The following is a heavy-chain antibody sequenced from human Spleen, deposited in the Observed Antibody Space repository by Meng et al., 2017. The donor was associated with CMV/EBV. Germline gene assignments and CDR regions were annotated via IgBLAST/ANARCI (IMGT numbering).Heavy chain of an antibody. Sequence: DSGQGLVNPSQPRALTCTFSGGSISSGSYYWGWIRQPAGKGLEWIGRIYTSGSTNYNPSLKSRVTISVDTSKNQFSLKLSSVTAADTAVYYCARSWAVVVKLDYWGQGTLVTVSS. J-gene: IGHJ4*02. CDR2: IYTSGST. D-gene: IGHD3-22*01. V-gene: IGHV4-61*02. CDR3: ARSWAVVVKLDY. CDR1: GGSISSGSYY.